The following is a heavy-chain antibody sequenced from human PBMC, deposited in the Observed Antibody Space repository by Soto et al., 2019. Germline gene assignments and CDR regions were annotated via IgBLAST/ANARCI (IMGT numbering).Heavy chain of an antibody. CDR3: PTPACHCAPSPCWPDDAFHV. V-gene: IGHV3-21*01. CDR1: GSTFSAVV. J-gene: IGHJ3*01. D-gene: IGHD2-21*01. CDR2: ITGSSSDI. Sequence: GGSLRLSCAASGSTFSAVVMNWVRQAPGKGLEWVSSITGSSSDIYYADSVKGRFTISRDNAKRSLFLEMNSLRAEDTPIYYCPTPACHCAPSPCWPDDAFHVWGPGTMVTAS.